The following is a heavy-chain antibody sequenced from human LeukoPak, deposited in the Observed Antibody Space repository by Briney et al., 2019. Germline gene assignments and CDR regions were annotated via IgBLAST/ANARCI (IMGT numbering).Heavy chain of an antibody. Sequence: PSETLSLTCTVSGGSISSGDYYWSWIRQPPGKGLEWIGYIYYSGSTYYNPSLKSRVTISVDTSKNQFSLKLSSVTAADTAVYYCARYLSVVVPAAIDYWGQGTLVTVSS. J-gene: IGHJ4*02. V-gene: IGHV4-30-4*01. D-gene: IGHD2-2*01. CDR2: IYYSGST. CDR3: ARYLSVVVPAAIDY. CDR1: GGSISSGDYY.